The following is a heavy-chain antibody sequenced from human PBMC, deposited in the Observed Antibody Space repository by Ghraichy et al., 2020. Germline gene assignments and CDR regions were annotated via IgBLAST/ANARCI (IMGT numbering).Heavy chain of an antibody. D-gene: IGHD3-22*01. CDR1: GGSISSSNYY. Sequence: SQTLSLTCNVSGGSISSSNYYWSWIRQPPGKGLEWIGSVYYSGTTYYNPSLKSRVTVSGDTSNNQFSLNLRSVTAADTAVYYCARTRHFTRIVVIISFDMWGQGTMVTVSS. V-gene: IGHV4-39*01. CDR3: ARTRHFTRIVVIISFDM. CDR2: VYYSGTT. J-gene: IGHJ3*02.